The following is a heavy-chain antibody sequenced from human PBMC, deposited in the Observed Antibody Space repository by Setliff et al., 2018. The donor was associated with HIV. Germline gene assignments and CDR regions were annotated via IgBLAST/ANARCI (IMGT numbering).Heavy chain of an antibody. CDR2: IYTGGRT. J-gene: IGHJ4*02. CDR3: ARRGMWSYETGGNPTATFDY. V-gene: IGHV4-4*07. D-gene: IGHD2-8*02. Sequence: SETLSLTCTVSDDSISSNYWSWIRQSAGKGLEWVGRIYTGGRTNYNPSLKGRVTMSVDTSKNQFSLNLSSVTAADTAVYYCARRGMWSYETGGNPTATFDYWGQGVLVTVSS. CDR1: DDSISSNY.